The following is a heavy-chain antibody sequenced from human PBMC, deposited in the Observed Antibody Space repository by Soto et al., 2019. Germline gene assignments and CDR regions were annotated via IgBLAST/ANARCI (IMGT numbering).Heavy chain of an antibody. J-gene: IGHJ4*02. CDR3: ARLVYDSSGYRPG. D-gene: IGHD3-22*01. Sequence: QLQLQESGPGLVKPSETLSLTCTVSGGSISSSSYYWGWIRQPPGKGLEWIGSIYYSGSTYYNPSLKTRVPISVDTSKTQCSLKLSSVTAADTAVYYCARLVYDSSGYRPGWGQGTLVTVSS. V-gene: IGHV4-39*01. CDR1: GGSISSSSYY. CDR2: IYYSGST.